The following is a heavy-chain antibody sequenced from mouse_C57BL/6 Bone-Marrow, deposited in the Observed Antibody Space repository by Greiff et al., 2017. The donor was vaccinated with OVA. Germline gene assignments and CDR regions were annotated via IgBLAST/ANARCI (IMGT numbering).Heavy chain of an antibody. CDR1: GYTFTSYW. CDR3: ARGGGIYYGNYER. J-gene: IGHJ3*02. CDR2: IHPNSGST. Sequence: VKLQQPGAELVKPGASVKLSCKASGYTFTSYWMHWVKQRPGQGLEWIGMIHPNSGSTNYNEKFKSKATLTVDKSSSTAYMQLSSLTSEDSAVYYCARGGGIYYGNYERWGQGTLVTVSA. V-gene: IGHV1-64*01. D-gene: IGHD2-1*01.